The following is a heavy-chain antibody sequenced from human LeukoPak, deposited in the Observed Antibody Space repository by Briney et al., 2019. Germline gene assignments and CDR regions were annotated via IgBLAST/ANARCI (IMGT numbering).Heavy chain of an antibody. CDR3: ARELITMVRGVDYYYGMDV. CDR1: GFTFSSYW. CDR2: INSDGSST. V-gene: IGHV3-74*01. J-gene: IGHJ6*02. Sequence: GGSLRLSCAASGFTFSSYWMHWVRQAPGKGLVWASRINSDGSSTSYADSVKGRFTISRDNAKNTLYLQMNSLRAEDTAVYYCARELITMVRGVDYYYGMDVWGQGTTVTVSS. D-gene: IGHD3-10*01.